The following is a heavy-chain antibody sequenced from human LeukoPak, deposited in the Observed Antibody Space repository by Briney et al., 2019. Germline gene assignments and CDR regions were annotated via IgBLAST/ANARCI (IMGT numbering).Heavy chain of an antibody. CDR1: SRSIRSHY. CDR3: ARDGVYYGLV. Sequence: SETLSLTCTVSSRSIRSHYWTWTRHPPGQSLEWIGYIDYNGSTNYNPSLKSRVTISVDASKNQFSLKRTSVTAADTAVYYCARDGVYYGLVWGQGTMVTISS. CDR2: IDYNGST. D-gene: IGHD3-10*01. V-gene: IGHV4-59*11. J-gene: IGHJ3*01.